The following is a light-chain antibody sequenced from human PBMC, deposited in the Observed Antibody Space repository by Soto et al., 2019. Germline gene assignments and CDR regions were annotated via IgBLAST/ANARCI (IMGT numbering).Light chain of an antibody. J-gene: IGLJ1*01. CDR2: DVS. CDR1: SSDVGGYNY. CDR3: SSYTSSSTPYV. V-gene: IGLV2-14*03. Sequence: QSALTQPASVSGSPGQSITISCTGTSSDVGGYNYVSWYQHHPGKAPKLMIFDVSNRPSGVSNRFSGSKSANTASLTIPGLQAEDEADYYCSSYTSSSTPYVFGTGTKVTVL.